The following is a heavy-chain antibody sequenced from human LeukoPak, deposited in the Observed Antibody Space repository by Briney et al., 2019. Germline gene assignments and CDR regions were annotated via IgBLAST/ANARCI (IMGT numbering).Heavy chain of an antibody. CDR2: IYYSGST. D-gene: IGHD3-22*01. CDR1: GGSISSGDYY. V-gene: IGHV4-30-4*01. Sequence: SETLSLTCTVSGGSISSGDYYWSWIRQPPGKGLEWIGYIYYSGSTYYNPSLKSRVTISVDTSKNQFSLKLSSVTAADTAVYYCARAKTEYYYDSSGILDYWGQGTLVTVSS. J-gene: IGHJ4*02. CDR3: ARAKTEYYYDSSGILDY.